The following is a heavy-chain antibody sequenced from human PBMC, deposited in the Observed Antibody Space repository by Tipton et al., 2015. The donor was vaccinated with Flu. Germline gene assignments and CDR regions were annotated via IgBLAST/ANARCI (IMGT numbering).Heavy chain of an antibody. Sequence: LRLSCTVSGGSISSYYWSWIRQPAGKGLEWIGRIYTSGSTNYNPSLKSRVTMSVDTSKNQFSLKLTSVSAADTAVYYCARQPSYETFGLFLPGWFDPWGQGTLVTVSS. V-gene: IGHV4-4*07. CDR1: GGSISSYY. CDR2: IYTSGST. CDR3: ARQPSYETFGLFLPGWFDP. D-gene: IGHD3/OR15-3a*01. J-gene: IGHJ5*02.